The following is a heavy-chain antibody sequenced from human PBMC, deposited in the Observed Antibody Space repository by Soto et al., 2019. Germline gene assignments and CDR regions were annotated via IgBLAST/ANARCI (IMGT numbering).Heavy chain of an antibody. D-gene: IGHD3-9*01. CDR2: ISYDGSNK. CDR3: AKAPDILTQNDYYMDV. J-gene: IGHJ6*03. Sequence: GSLRLSCAASGFTFSSYGMHWVRQAPGKGLEWVAVISYDGSNKYYADSVKGRFTISRDNSKNTLYLQMNSLRAEDTAVYYRAKAPDILTQNDYYMDVWGKGTTVTVSS. V-gene: IGHV3-30*18. CDR1: GFTFSSYG.